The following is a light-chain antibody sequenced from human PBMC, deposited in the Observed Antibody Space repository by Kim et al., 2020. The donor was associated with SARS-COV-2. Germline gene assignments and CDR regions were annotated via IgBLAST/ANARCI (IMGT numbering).Light chain of an antibody. CDR1: QSVSSN. J-gene: IGKJ4*01. Sequence: EIVMTQSPATLSVSPGERATLSCRASQSVSSNLAWYQQKPGQAPRLLIYGASTRATGIPARFSGSGSGTEFTLTISSLQSEDFAVYYCQQYNNWPPLTLGGGTKLEIK. V-gene: IGKV3-15*01. CDR3: QQYNNWPPLT. CDR2: GAS.